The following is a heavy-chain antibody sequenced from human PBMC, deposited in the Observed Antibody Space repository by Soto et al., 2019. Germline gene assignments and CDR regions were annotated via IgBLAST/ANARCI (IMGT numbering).Heavy chain of an antibody. CDR1: GYTFTSYY. CDR3: ARAPVGIYCSGGSCTSHDAFDI. V-gene: IGHV1-46*03. J-gene: IGHJ3*02. Sequence: ASVKVSCKASGYTFTSYYMHWVRQAPGQGLEWMGIINPSGGSTSYAQKFQGRVTMTRDTSTSTVYMELSSLRSEDTAVYYCARAPVGIYCSGGSCTSHDAFDIWGQGTMVTVSS. D-gene: IGHD2-15*01. CDR2: INPSGGST.